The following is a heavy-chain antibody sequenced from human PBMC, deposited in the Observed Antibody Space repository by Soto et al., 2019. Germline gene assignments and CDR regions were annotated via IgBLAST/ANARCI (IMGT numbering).Heavy chain of an antibody. V-gene: IGHV4-59*02. D-gene: IGHD5-18*01. CDR2: MHYTGFS. CDR3: SWHVDTAMLVDY. Sequence: PSETLSLTCSFSGDSVTSHYLTWIRQSPEKGLEWIGYMHYTGFSHYNPSLKSRLTISVDRSKNQFTLQLTSVTAADTAVYYCSWHVDTAMLVDYWGQGTLVTVSS. CDR1: GDSVTSHY. J-gene: IGHJ4*02.